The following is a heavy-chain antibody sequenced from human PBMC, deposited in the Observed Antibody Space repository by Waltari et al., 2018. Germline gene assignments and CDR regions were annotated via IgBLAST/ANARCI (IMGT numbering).Heavy chain of an antibody. CDR1: GDSIRGHYW. Sequence: QVQLQESGPGLVKPSGTLSVTCAVSGDSIRGHYWWSWVRQSPGKGLEWIGQIHGSGRSNYNPSLESRVSVSIDTSKNHFSLKMTSATAADTAVYYCARDRGRGLFLDSWGQGTLVTVSP. CDR2: IHGSGRS. CDR3: ARDRGRGLFLDS. V-gene: IGHV4-4*02. J-gene: IGHJ4*02. D-gene: IGHD2-15*01.